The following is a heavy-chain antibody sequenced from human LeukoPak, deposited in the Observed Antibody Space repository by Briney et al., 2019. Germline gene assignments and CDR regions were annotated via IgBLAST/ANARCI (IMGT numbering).Heavy chain of an antibody. V-gene: IGHV3-48*04. Sequence: GGSLRLSCAASGFTFSTSSITWVRQAPGKGLEWVSYVSSSSSTIYYADSVKGRFTISRDNAKNSLYLQMSSLRAEDTAVYYCAGSILTGYPNFDYWGQGTLVTVSS. CDR1: GFTFSTSS. CDR3: AGSILTGYPNFDY. D-gene: IGHD3-9*01. J-gene: IGHJ4*02. CDR2: VSSSSSTI.